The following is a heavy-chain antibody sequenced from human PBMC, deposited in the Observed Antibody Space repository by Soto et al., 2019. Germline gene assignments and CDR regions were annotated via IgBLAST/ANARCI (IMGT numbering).Heavy chain of an antibody. D-gene: IGHD4-17*01. V-gene: IGHV3-7*05. CDR1: GFTFGNYW. J-gene: IGHJ3*02. Sequence: EVQLVESGGGLVQPGGSLRLSCAASGFTFGNYWMTWVRQAPGKGLEWVANIKGDGSAKSYLDSVRGRFTVSRANAENSLFLQMNILRAEHTALYYCGRDVSPGISGDYLDAFDIWGQGTMLTVS. CDR2: IKGDGSAK. CDR3: GRDVSPGISGDYLDAFDI.